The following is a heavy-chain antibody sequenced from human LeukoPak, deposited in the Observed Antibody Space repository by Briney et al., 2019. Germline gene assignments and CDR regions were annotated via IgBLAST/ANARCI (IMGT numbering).Heavy chain of an antibody. CDR3: ARYGFSTVWQGGWHAFDI. J-gene: IGHJ3*02. CDR1: GYTFTSYY. V-gene: IGHV1-46*01. CDR2: INPTTGDT. Sequence: ASVKVSCKASGYTFTSYYVHWVRQAPGQGLEWMGIINPTTGDTTYAQKFQGRLTMTRDMSTSTVYMELSSPTSEDTAVFYCARYGFSTVWQGGWHAFDIWGQGTVVTVSS. D-gene: IGHD6-13*01.